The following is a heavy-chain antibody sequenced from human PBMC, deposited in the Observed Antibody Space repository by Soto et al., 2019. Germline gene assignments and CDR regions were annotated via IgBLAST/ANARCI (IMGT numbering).Heavy chain of an antibody. CDR3: AGKGFCSGGSCSSNDS. CDR2: IIPIFGTA. CDR1: GGTFSSYA. J-gene: IGHJ4*02. V-gene: IGHV1-69*13. D-gene: IGHD2-15*01. Sequence: SVKVSCKASGGTFSSYAISWVRQAPGQGLEWMGGIIPIFGTANYAQKFQGRVTITADESTSTAYMELSSLRSEDTAVYYCAGKGFCSGGSCSSNDSWGKEPLFTVPS.